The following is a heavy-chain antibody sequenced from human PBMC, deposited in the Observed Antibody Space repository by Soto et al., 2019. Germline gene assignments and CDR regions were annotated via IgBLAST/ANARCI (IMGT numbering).Heavy chain of an antibody. CDR1: GGSISSSNW. CDR3: ARDNGYSYGYTLDH. V-gene: IGHV4-4*02. J-gene: IGHJ4*02. D-gene: IGHD5-18*01. Sequence: SSETLSLTCAVSGGSISSSNWWSWVRQPPGKGLEWIGEIYYSGSTNYNPSLKSRVTISVDTSKNQFSLKLSSVTAADTAVYYCARDNGYSYGYTLDHWGQGTLVTVSS. CDR2: IYYSGST.